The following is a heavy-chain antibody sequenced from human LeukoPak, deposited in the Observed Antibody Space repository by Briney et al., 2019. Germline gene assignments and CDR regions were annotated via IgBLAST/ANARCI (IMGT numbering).Heavy chain of an antibody. V-gene: IGHV4-61*01. Sequence: SETLSLTCTVSGGSVSSGSYYWSWLRQPPGKGLEWIGYIYYSGSTNHNPSLKSRVTISVDTSRNQFSLKLSSVTAADTAMYYCARERYGDSVDYWGQGTLVTVSS. CDR2: IYYSGST. D-gene: IGHD4-17*01. CDR1: GGSVSSGSYY. J-gene: IGHJ4*02. CDR3: ARERYGDSVDY.